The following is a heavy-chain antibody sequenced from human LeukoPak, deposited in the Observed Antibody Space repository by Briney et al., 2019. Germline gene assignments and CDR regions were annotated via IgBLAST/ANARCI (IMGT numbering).Heavy chain of an antibody. CDR1: GFSLNNNEVA. CDR3: ARTDTAGFFFDY. V-gene: IGHV2-5*02. Sequence: SGPTLVEPTQTLTLTCTFSGFSLNNNEVAVGWIRQPPGKALEWLALIYWDDDKRYSPSLQTRLTITKDASKNQVVLRLTTLDPVDTATYYCARTDTAGFFFDYWGQGTLVTVSS. J-gene: IGHJ4*02. CDR2: IYWDDDK. D-gene: IGHD5-18*01.